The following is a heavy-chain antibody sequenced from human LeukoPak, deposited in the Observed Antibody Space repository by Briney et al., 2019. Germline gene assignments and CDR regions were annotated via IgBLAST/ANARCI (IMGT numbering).Heavy chain of an antibody. CDR2: INHSGST. V-gene: IGHV4-34*01. CDR1: GGSFSGYY. Sequence: SETLSLTCAVYGGSFSGYYWSWIRQPPGKGLEWIGEINHSGSTNYNPSLKSRVTISVDTSKNQFSLKLSSVTAADTAVYYCATFPGPPDYWGQGTLVTVSS. D-gene: IGHD3-10*01. CDR3: ATFPGPPDY. J-gene: IGHJ4*02.